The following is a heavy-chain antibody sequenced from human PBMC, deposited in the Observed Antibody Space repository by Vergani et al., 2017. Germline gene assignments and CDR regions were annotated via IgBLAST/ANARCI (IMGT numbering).Heavy chain of an antibody. CDR3: AGDGGGNGDLDY. J-gene: IGHJ4*02. CDR1: GFTFSSYS. V-gene: IGHV3-21*01. CDR2: ISSSSSYI. Sequence: EVQLVESGGGLVKPGGSLRLSCAASGFTFSSYSMNWVRQAPGKGLEWVSSISSSSSYIYYADSVKGRFTISRDNAKNSLYLQMNSLRAEDTAVYYCAGDGGGNGDLDYWGQGTLVTVSS. D-gene: IGHD4-23*01.